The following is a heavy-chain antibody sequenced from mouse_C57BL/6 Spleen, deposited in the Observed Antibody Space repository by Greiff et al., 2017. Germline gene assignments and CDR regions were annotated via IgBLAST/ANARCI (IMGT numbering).Heavy chain of an antibody. CDR3: ARGVLRPYWYFDV. J-gene: IGHJ1*03. D-gene: IGHD1-2*01. CDR1: GYAFTNYL. V-gene: IGHV1-54*01. CDR2: INPGSGGT. Sequence: VKLQESGAELVRPGTSVKVSCKASGYAFTNYLIEWVKQRPGQGLEWIGVINPGSGGTNYNEKFKGKATLTADKSSSTAYMQLSSLTSEDSAVYFCARGVLRPYWYFDVWGTGTTVTVSS.